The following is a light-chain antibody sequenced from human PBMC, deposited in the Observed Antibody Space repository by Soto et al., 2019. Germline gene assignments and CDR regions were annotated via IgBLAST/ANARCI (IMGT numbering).Light chain of an antibody. CDR2: SDN. J-gene: IGLJ3*02. CDR3: AAWYDGLSGIGV. Sequence: QSVLTQPPSASGTPGQRVTISCSGSNSNIGRNAVNWYQQLPGTAARLLISSDNRRPSGGPDSFSASKSATTASLAISGVQSADEADYYCAAWYDGLSGIGVFGGGTKLTVL. CDR1: NSNIGRNA. V-gene: IGLV1-44*01.